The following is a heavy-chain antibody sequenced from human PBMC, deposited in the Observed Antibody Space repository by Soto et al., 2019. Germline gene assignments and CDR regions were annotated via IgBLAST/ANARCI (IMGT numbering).Heavy chain of an antibody. Sequence: QVQLQESGPGLVKPSQTLSLTCSVSGESISSGGYYWSWIRHHPGKGLEWIGYIYDSESAYYHPSLKSRVTISMDTSKNHFAMRLSSVTAADTAVYYSARASSSSSAADYWGQGTLATVSS. CDR3: ARASSSSSAADY. D-gene: IGHD6-6*01. CDR2: IYDSESA. CDR1: GESISSGGYY. V-gene: IGHV4-31*03. J-gene: IGHJ4*02.